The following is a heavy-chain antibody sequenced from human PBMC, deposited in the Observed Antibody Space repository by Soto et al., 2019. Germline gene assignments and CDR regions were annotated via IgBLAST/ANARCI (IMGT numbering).Heavy chain of an antibody. CDR2: IDPSDSYT. Sequence: GESLKISCKGSGYSFTSYWISWVRQMPGKGLEWMGRIDPSDSYTNYSPSFQGHVTISADKSISTAYLQWSSLKASDTAMYYCARLLRSGSYSSRVRDYSYYYGMDVWGQGTTVTVSS. D-gene: IGHD3-10*01. J-gene: IGHJ6*02. V-gene: IGHV5-10-1*01. CDR1: GYSFTSYW. CDR3: ARLLRSGSYSSRVRDYSYYYGMDV.